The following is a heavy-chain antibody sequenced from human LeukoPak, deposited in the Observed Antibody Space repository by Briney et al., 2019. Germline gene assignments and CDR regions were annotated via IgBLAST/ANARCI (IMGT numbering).Heavy chain of an antibody. CDR2: IYYSGST. J-gene: IGHJ4*02. Sequence: PSQTLSLTCTVSGGSISSGGYSWGWIRQHPGKGLEWIGYIYYSGSTYYNPSLKSRVTLSVDTSKNQFSLTLSSVTAADTAVYYCARDRGDGYNYLLDYWGQGTLVTVSS. V-gene: IGHV4-31*03. D-gene: IGHD5-24*01. CDR1: GGSISSGGYS. CDR3: ARDRGDGYNYLLDY.